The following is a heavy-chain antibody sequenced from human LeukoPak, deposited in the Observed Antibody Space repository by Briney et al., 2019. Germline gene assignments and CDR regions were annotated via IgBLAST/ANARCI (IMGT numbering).Heavy chain of an antibody. V-gene: IGHV1-46*01. CDR2: INPRGGTT. Sequence: ASVKVSCKASGYTFINYYLHWVRQAPGQGFEWMGKINPRGGTTEYAQNFRGRVTMTRDTSTSTVYMELSSLRSDDTAVYYCARVGYCSSADCYRYFYGMDVWGQGTTVTVSS. CDR1: GYTFINYY. D-gene: IGHD2-2*02. CDR3: ARVGYCSSADCYRYFYGMDV. J-gene: IGHJ6*02.